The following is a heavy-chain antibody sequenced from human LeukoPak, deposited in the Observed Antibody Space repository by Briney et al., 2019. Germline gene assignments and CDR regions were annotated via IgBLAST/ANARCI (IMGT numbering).Heavy chain of an antibody. D-gene: IGHD6-6*01. J-gene: IGHJ4*02. V-gene: IGHV3-23*01. Sequence: GGSLRLSCAASGFTFSTYAMSWVRQAPRKGLEWGSAISGSGDRTYYADSVKGRFTISRDNSKNTLFLQMNSLRAEDTAVYYCAKTGARHSSSSNFDYWGQGTLVTVSS. CDR3: AKTGARHSSSSNFDY. CDR1: GFTFSTYA. CDR2: ISGSGDRT.